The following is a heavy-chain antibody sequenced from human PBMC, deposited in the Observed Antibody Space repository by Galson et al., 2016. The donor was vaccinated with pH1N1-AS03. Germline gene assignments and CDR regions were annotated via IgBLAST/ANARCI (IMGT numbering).Heavy chain of an antibody. Sequence: SETLSLTCGVSGGSISSDNWWSWVRQTPGKGLEWIGDIYHSGSTNYNPSLKSRVTISVDKSKNQFSLKLNSVTAADTAVYYCARDRRDCSGGSCSQDGWFDPWGQGTLVVVSS. D-gene: IGHD2-15*01. V-gene: IGHV4-4*02. CDR1: GGSISSDNW. CDR2: IYHSGST. CDR3: ARDRRDCSGGSCSQDGWFDP. J-gene: IGHJ5*02.